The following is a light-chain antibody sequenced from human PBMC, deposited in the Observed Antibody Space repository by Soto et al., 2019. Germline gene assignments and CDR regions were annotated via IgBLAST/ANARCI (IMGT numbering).Light chain of an antibody. Sequence: SYVVTQPPSVSVAPGQTATITCGGNNIGSKSVQWYQQRPGQAPILVVYDDNGRPSGIPARFSGSNSGNTATLTISRVEAGDEADYYCQVWDSSTDHVVFGGGTQLTVL. J-gene: IGLJ7*01. V-gene: IGLV3-21*02. CDR3: QVWDSSTDHVV. CDR1: NIGSKS. CDR2: DDN.